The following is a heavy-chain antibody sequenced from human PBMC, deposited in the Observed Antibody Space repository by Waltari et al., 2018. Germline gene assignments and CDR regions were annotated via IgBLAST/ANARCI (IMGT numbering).Heavy chain of an antibody. J-gene: IGHJ3*02. CDR3: AREGLHCRGGSCYRDAFDI. V-gene: IGHV4-59*01. CDR1: GGSISSYY. D-gene: IGHD2-15*01. Sequence: QVQLQESGPGLVKPSETLSLTCTVSGGSISSYYWSWIRQPPGKGLEWIGDIYYRGSTNYKPSLKRRVTISVDTSKNQFSLKLSSVTAADTAVYYCAREGLHCRGGSCYRDAFDIWGQGTMVTVSS. CDR2: IYYRGST.